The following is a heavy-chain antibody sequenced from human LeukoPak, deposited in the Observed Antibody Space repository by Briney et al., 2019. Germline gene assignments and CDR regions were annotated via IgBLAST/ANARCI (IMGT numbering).Heavy chain of an antibody. D-gene: IGHD3-9*01. CDR2: ISSSSSYI. V-gene: IGHV3-21*01. CDR1: GFTFSSYS. Sequence: GGSLRLSCAASGFTFSSYSMNWVRQAPGKGLEWVSSISSSSSYIYYADSVKGRFTISRDNAKNSLYLQMNSLRAEDTAVYYCARDILTGSRPVPFDYWGQGTLVTVSS. CDR3: ARDILTGSRPVPFDY. J-gene: IGHJ4*02.